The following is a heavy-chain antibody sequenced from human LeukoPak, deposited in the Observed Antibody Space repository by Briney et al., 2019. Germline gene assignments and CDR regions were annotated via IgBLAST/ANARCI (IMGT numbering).Heavy chain of an antibody. CDR2: ISSSCNYI. Sequence: GGSLRLSCAASGFTFRNCAFSWVRLPPGKGLEWVSSISSSCNYIYYADSVKGRFTISRDNAKNSLYLQMNSLRAEDTAVYYCARDSDGYWGQGTLVTVSS. CDR3: ARDSDGY. J-gene: IGHJ4*02. CDR1: GFTFRNCA. V-gene: IGHV3-21*01. D-gene: IGHD3-10*01.